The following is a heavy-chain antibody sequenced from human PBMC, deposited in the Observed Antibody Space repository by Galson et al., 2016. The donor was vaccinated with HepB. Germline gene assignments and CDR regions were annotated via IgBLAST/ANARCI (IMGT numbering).Heavy chain of an antibody. V-gene: IGHV3-23*01. J-gene: IGHJ4*02. CDR1: GFTFNSFG. CDR2: MTNDGTMT. Sequence: SLRLSCAASGFTFNSFGMSWVRQAPGKGLEWVASMTNDGTMTYYGDSVTGRFTISRDNSKNTLYLEMNSLRAEDTAVYYCAKEWYMFGASVSGLIDYWGRGTVVTVSS. CDR3: AKEWYMFGASVSGLIDY. D-gene: IGHD3-10*02.